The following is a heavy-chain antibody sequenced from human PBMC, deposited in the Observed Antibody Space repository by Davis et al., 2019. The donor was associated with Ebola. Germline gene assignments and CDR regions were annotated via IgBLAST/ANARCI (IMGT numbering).Heavy chain of an antibody. V-gene: IGHV3-43*02. Sequence: GESLKISCAASGFTFYRYEMNWVRQAPGKGLEWVSYISGSATSTFYADSVKGRFTISRDNSKNSLYLQMNSLRTEDTALYYCAKDTGSSRWYDYWGQGTLVTVSS. CDR3: AKDTGSSRWYDY. D-gene: IGHD6-13*01. J-gene: IGHJ4*02. CDR1: GFTFYRYE. CDR2: ISGSATST.